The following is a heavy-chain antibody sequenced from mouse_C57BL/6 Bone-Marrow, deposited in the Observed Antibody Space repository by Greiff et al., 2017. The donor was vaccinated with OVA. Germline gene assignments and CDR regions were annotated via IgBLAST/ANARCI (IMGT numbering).Heavy chain of an antibody. CDR2: ISSGGDYI. J-gene: IGHJ4*01. V-gene: IGHV5-9-1*02. CDR1: GFTFSSYA. Sequence: EVKLVESGEGLVKPGGSLKLSCAASGFTFSSYAMSWVRQTPEKRLEWVAYISSGGDYIYYADTVKGRFTISRDNARNTLYLQMSSLKSEDTAMYYCTRAVYYYGSSYPLYYAMDYWGQGTSVTVSS. CDR3: TRAVYYYGSSYPLYYAMDY. D-gene: IGHD1-1*01.